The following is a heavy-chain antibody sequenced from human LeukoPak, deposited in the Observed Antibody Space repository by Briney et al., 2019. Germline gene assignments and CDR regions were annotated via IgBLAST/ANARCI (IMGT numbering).Heavy chain of an antibody. CDR3: ARDTYYYDSSGYYFGY. V-gene: IGHV3-7*01. CDR1: GFTFSSYW. J-gene: IGHJ4*02. Sequence: GGSLRLSCAASGFTFSSYWMNWVRQAPGKGLEWVANIKQDGSEKYYVDSVKGRFTISRDNAKNSLYLQMNSLRAEDTAVYYCARDTYYYDSSGYYFGYWGQGTLVTVSS. CDR2: IKQDGSEK. D-gene: IGHD3-22*01.